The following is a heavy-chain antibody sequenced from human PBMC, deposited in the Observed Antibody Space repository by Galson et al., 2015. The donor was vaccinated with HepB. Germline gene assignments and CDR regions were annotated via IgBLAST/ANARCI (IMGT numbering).Heavy chain of an antibody. J-gene: IGHJ6*03. CDR1: RFTFSNAW. CDR2: IKSKTDGGTT. CDR3: TTLSSPGVVFKYMDV. V-gene: IGHV3-15*01. D-gene: IGHD6-13*01. Sequence: SLRLSCAASRFTFSNAWMSWVRQAPGKGLEWVGRIKSKTDGGTTDYAAPVKGRFTISRDDSKNTLYLQMNSLKTEDTAVYYCTTLSSPGVVFKYMDVWGKGTTVTVSS.